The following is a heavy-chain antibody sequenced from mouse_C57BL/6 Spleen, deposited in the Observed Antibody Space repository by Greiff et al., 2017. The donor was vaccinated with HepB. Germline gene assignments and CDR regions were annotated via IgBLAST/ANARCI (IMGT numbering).Heavy chain of an antibody. D-gene: IGHD5-5*01. Sequence: QVHVKQPGAELVMPGASVKLSCKASGYTFTSYWMHWVKQRPGQGLEWIGEIDPSDSYTNYNQKFKGKSTLTVDKSSSTAYMQLSSLTSEDSAVYYCARAYLRNAMDYWGQGTSVTVSS. CDR3: ARAYLRNAMDY. V-gene: IGHV1-69*01. J-gene: IGHJ4*01. CDR2: IDPSDSYT. CDR1: GYTFTSYW.